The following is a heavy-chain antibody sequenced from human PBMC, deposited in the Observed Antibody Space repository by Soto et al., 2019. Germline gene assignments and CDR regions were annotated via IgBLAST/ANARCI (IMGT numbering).Heavy chain of an antibody. D-gene: IGHD1-26*01. Sequence: EVQLVESGGGLVKPGESLRLSCVVSGFTFSSAWLHWVRQAPGKGLEWVARIKSKTSGGTTDYAAPVKGRFTISRDDSQKTVFLQMNSLKSEDTAVYYCTADYSGGTYPIDYWGQGILVTVSS. J-gene: IGHJ4*02. CDR2: IKSKTSGGTT. V-gene: IGHV3-15*07. CDR3: TADYSGGTYPIDY. CDR1: GFTFSSAW.